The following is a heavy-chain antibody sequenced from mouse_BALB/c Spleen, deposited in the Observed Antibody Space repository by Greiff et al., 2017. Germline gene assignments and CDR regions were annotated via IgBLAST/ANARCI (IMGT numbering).Heavy chain of an antibody. J-gene: IGHJ3*01. V-gene: IGHV14-3*02. D-gene: IGHD2-4*01. Sequence: VQLQQSGAELVKPGASVKLSCTASGFNIKDTYMHWVKQRPEQGLEWIGRIDPANGNTKYDPKFQGKATITADTSSNTAYLQLSSLTSEDTAVYYCARSGYEYDGAWFAYWGQGTLVTVSA. CDR3: ARSGYEYDGAWFAY. CDR2: IDPANGNT. CDR1: GFNIKDTY.